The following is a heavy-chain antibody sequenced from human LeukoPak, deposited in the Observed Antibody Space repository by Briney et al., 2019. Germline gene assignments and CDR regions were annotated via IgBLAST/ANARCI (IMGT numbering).Heavy chain of an antibody. CDR1: GGTFSSYT. V-gene: IGHV1-69*02. CDR2: IIPILGIA. D-gene: IGHD6-6*01. Sequence: SVKVSCKASGGTFSSYTISWVRQVPGQGLEWMGRIIPILGIANYAQKFQGRVTITADKSTSTAYMELSSLRSEDTAVYYCARAGLASWFDPWGQGTLVTVSS. J-gene: IGHJ5*02. CDR3: ARAGLASWFDP.